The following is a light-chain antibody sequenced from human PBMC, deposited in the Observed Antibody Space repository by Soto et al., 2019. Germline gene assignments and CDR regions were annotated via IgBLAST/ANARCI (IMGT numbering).Light chain of an antibody. Sequence: DIQMTQSPSTLSASVGDRVTITCQASQSIDTSLAWYQQRPGKAPKLLIYHASTLDSGVPATFSGTGSGTEFTLTISSLQPDDFATYYCQQYKFYWTFGQGTKVEIK. CDR3: QQYKFYWT. V-gene: IGKV1-5*01. CDR1: QSIDTS. J-gene: IGKJ1*01. CDR2: HAS.